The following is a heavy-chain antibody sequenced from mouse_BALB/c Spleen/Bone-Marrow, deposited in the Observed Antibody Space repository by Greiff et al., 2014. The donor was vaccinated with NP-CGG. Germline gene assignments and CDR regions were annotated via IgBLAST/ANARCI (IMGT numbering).Heavy chain of an antibody. D-gene: IGHD3-3*01. CDR1: GFTFSSFG. Sequence: EVNLVESGGGLVQPGGSRKLSCAAPGFTFSSFGMHWVRQAPEKGLEWVAYISSGSSTIYYADTVKGRFTISRDNPKNTLFLQMTSLRSEDTAMYYCARAGMDYWGQGTSVTVSS. V-gene: IGHV5-17*02. CDR3: ARAGMDY. J-gene: IGHJ4*01. CDR2: ISSGSSTI.